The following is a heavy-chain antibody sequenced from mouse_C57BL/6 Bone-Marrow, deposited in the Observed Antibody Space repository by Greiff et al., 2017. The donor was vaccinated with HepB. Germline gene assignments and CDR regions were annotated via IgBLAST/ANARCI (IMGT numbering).Heavy chain of an antibody. CDR2: INPNNGGT. CDR1: GYTFTDYN. J-gene: IGHJ2*01. V-gene: IGHV1-22*01. D-gene: IGHD2-4*01. Sequence: EVQLQQSGPELVKPGASVKMSCKASGYTFTDYNMHWVKQSHGKSLEWIGYINPNNGGTSYNQKFKGKATLTVNKSSSTAYMELRSLTSEDSAVYYCATQGIYYDYAFDYWGQGTTLTVSS. CDR3: ATQGIYYDYAFDY.